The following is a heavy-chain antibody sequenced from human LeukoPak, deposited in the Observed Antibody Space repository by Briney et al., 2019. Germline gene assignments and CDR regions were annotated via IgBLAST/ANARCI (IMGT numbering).Heavy chain of an antibody. J-gene: IGHJ4*02. Sequence: SETLSLTCNVSGGSISSYYWSWIRQPPGKGLEWIGYIYYSGNTNYNPSLKSRATISADTSKNQFSPKLSSVTAADTAMYYCARHFAYSSSSYFDYWGQGSLVTVSS. D-gene: IGHD6-6*01. CDR2: IYYSGNT. CDR1: GGSISSYY. V-gene: IGHV4-59*08. CDR3: ARHFAYSSSSYFDY.